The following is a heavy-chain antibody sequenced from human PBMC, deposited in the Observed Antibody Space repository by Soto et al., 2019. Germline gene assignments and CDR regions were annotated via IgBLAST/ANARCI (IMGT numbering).Heavy chain of an antibody. CDR2: ISGSGGGT. CDR3: AKEKFIGMAYFGY. Sequence: GGSLRLSCAASGFSVSANYMSWVRQAPGKGLEWVSTISGSGGGTYYADSVKGRFTISRDNSNNTLYLQMNSLRAEDTAVYYCAKEKFIGMAYFGYWGHGTLVTVSS. D-gene: IGHD6-19*01. CDR1: GFSVSANY. V-gene: IGHV3-23*01. J-gene: IGHJ4*01.